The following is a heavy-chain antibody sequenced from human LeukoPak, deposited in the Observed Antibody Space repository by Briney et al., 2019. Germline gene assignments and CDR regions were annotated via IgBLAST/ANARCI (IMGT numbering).Heavy chain of an antibody. D-gene: IGHD3-10*01. J-gene: IGHJ6*03. V-gene: IGHV1-69*05. CDR2: IIPILDTA. CDR1: GASFRSYA. Sequence: SVKVSCKASGASFRSYAITCVRQAPGQGLEWMGGIIPILDTANYAQKFQGRVAITTDESTSTAYLELSSPRSDDTAVYFCASGKSMVRGIIGSYYYYMDVWGKGTSVTVSS. CDR3: ASGKSMVRGIIGSYYYYMDV.